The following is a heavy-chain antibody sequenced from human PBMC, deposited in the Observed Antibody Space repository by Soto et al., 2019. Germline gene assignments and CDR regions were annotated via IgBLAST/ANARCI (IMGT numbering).Heavy chain of an antibody. CDR1: GFNFSSYS. Sequence: GSLRISCADSGFNFSSYSVNWFRQAPGEGMECVSYISSSSSTIDYADSVKGRFTISRDNAKNSLYLQMNSLRDEDTAVYYCARDRRSWELLGDAFDLWGQRTMVTVSS. J-gene: IGHJ3*01. CDR3: ARDRRSWELLGDAFDL. V-gene: IGHV3-48*02. D-gene: IGHD1-26*01. CDR2: ISSSSSTI.